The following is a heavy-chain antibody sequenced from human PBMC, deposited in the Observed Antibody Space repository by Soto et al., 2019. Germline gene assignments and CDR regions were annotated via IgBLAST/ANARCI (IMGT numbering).Heavy chain of an antibody. D-gene: IGHD3-22*01. V-gene: IGHV3-33*01. CDR2: IWYDGSHE. Sequence: GGSLRLSCAASGFTFNNYGMHWVRQAPGKGLEWVAVIWYDGSHESYADSVKGRFTISRDNSKNTLYLQMNSLRAVDTAVYYCARDRYSYDSRAYQGVDWYFDLWGRGTLVTVSS. CDR3: ARDRYSYDSRAYQGVDWYFDL. J-gene: IGHJ2*01. CDR1: GFTFNNYG.